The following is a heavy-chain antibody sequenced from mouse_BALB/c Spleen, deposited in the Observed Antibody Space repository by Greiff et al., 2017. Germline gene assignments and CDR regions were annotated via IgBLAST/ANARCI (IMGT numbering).Heavy chain of an antibody. Sequence: VQLKESGGDLVKPGGSLKLSCAASGFTFSSYGMSWVSQTPDKRLEWVATISSGGSYTYYPDSVKGRFTISRDNAKNTLYLQMSSLKSEDTAMYYCARQVSRLRYAMDYWGQGTSVTVSS. CDR2: ISSGGSYT. D-gene: IGHD2-4*01. J-gene: IGHJ4*01. CDR3: ARQVSRLRYAMDY. CDR1: GFTFSSYG. V-gene: IGHV5-6*01.